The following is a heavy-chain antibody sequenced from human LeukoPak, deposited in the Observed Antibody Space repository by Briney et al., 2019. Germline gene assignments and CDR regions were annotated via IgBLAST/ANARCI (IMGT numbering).Heavy chain of an antibody. V-gene: IGHV1-8*01. CDR1: GSTFTSYD. CDR3: ARDRLAVGGSRRIRWFHP. Sequence: ASVKVSCKASGSTFTSYDINWVRQPPGQGLEWMGWTNPKCGNTGYAQKIQGRVTISRNNSISTAYKELRSLRSEDTAVYYCARDRLAVGGSRRIRWFHPWGQGTLVTVSS. CDR2: TNPKCGNT. J-gene: IGHJ5*02. D-gene: IGHD6-19*01.